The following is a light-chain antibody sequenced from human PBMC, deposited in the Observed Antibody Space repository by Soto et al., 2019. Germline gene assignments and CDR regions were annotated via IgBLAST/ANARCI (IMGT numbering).Light chain of an antibody. J-gene: IGKJ1*01. CDR3: KQGQKIPRT. CDR1: QSLLHTSGDNY. V-gene: IGKV2-28*01. CDR2: LGS. Sequence: DLVMTQSPLSLSVTPGEPASISCRSSQSLLHTSGDNYLDWYLQRPGQSPHLLIYLGSIGASRVSDRFRGSGSGPRFTLITTRVEAEDVGYYYGKQGQKIPRTFGKGTKVEIK.